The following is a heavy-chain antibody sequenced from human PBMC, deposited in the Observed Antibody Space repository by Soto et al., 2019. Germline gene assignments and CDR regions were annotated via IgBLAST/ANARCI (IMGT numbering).Heavy chain of an antibody. CDR1: GFTFSSYS. Sequence: GGSLRLSCAASGFTFSSYSMNWVRQAPGKGLEWVSSISSSSYIYYADSVKGRFTISRDNAKNSLYLQMNSLRAEDTAVYYCARDPYNWNDQRAFDIWGQGTMVTVSS. CDR2: ISSSSYI. V-gene: IGHV3-21*01. CDR3: ARDPYNWNDQRAFDI. J-gene: IGHJ3*02. D-gene: IGHD1-20*01.